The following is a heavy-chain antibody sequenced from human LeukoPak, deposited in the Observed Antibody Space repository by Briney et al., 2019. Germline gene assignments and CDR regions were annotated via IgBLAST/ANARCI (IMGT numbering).Heavy chain of an antibody. CDR2: IYNSVST. Sequence: SETLSLTCTVSGGAISTSYWSWIRQPPGKRLEWIGYIYNSVSTNSNPSLKSRVTISVYTSKNHFSLKLSSVTAADTAVYYCARHMVYYYDSSGHGFDVWGQGTRVTVSS. V-gene: IGHV4-59*01. D-gene: IGHD3-22*01. J-gene: IGHJ3*01. CDR1: GGAISTSY. CDR3: ARHMVYYYDSSGHGFDV.